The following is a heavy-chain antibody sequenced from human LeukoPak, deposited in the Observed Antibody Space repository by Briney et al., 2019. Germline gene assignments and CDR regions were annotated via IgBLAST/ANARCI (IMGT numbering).Heavy chain of an antibody. Sequence: PGGSLRLSCAASGFTFSIYNMNWVRQAPGKGLEWVSYISISSSTIYYADSVKGRFTISRDNAKNSLHLQMNSLRDEDTAVYYGARGRGGGYTYFDYWGQGTLVTVSS. CDR2: ISISSSTI. CDR1: GFTFSIYN. CDR3: ARGRGGGYTYFDY. V-gene: IGHV3-48*02. J-gene: IGHJ4*02. D-gene: IGHD5-24*01.